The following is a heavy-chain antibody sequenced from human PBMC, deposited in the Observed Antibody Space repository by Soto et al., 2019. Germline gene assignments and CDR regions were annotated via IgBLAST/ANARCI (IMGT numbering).Heavy chain of an antibody. V-gene: IGHV1-69*13. J-gene: IGHJ4*02. D-gene: IGHD3-22*01. CDR2: IIPIFGTA. Sequence: GASVKVSCKASGGTFSSYAISWVRQAPGQGLEWMGGIIPIFGTANYAQKFQGRVTITADESTSTAYMELSSLRSEDTAVYYCARKGGYYDSRGPSSWSQGTRVTVSS. CDR3: ARKGGYYDSRGPSS. CDR1: GGTFSSYA.